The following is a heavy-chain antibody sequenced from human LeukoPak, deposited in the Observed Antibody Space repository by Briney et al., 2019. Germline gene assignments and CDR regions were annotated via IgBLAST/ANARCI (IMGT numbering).Heavy chain of an antibody. J-gene: IGHJ4*02. CDR3: AKERRSGGSCSDY. CDR2: ISGSGGST. V-gene: IGHV3-23*01. Sequence: GGSLRLSCAASGFTYNSYAMTWVRQAPGKGLEWVAGISGSGGSTHYADSAKGRFTISRDNSKNTLYLEMNSLRAEDTAVYFCAKERRSGGSCSDYWGQGTLVTVSS. D-gene: IGHD2-15*01. CDR1: GFTYNSYA.